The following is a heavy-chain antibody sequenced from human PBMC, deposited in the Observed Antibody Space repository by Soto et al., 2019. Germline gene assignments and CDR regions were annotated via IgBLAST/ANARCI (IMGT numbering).Heavy chain of an antibody. CDR1: GGSISSYY. J-gene: IGHJ6*02. CDR2: IYPSGGT. CDR3: ARGSAAGVDYGMDV. V-gene: IGHV4-4*07. Sequence: SETLSLTCTVSGGSISSYYWSWIRQPAGKGLEWIGRIYPSGGTNYNPSLKSLVTMSVDTSKKRFSLRLSSVTAADTAVYYCARGSAAGVDYGMDVWGQGTSVTVSS. D-gene: IGHD6-13*01.